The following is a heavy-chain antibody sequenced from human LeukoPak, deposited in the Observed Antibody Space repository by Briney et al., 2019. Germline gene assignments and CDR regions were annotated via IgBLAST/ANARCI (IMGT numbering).Heavy chain of an antibody. CDR1: GYTFTSYY. V-gene: IGHV1-46*01. CDR2: INPSGGST. J-gene: IGHJ4*02. Sequence: GASVKVSCKASGYTFTSYYMHWVRQAPGQGLEWMGIINPSGGSTSYAQKFQGRVTMTRDTSTSTVYMELSSLRSEDTAVYYCARAPAHRLRGSTDPFDYWGQGTLVTVSS. D-gene: IGHD1-1*01. CDR3: ARAPAHRLRGSTDPFDY.